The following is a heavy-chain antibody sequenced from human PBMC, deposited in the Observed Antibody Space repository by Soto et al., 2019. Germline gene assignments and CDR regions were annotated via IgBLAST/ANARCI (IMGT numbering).Heavy chain of an antibody. J-gene: IGHJ4*02. Sequence: ASVKVSCKASGGTFSSYAISWVRQAPGQGLEWMGGIIPIFGTANYAQKFQGRVTINADESTSTAYKELSSLKSEDTAVYYCARSPTGSSWYYFDYWGQGTLVTVSS. CDR1: GGTFSSYA. CDR3: ARSPTGSSWYYFDY. CDR2: IIPIFGTA. D-gene: IGHD6-13*01. V-gene: IGHV1-69*13.